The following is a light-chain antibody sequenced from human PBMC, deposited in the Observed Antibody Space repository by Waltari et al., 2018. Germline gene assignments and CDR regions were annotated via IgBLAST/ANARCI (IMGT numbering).Light chain of an antibody. CDR2: GAS. CDR3: QQYNNWPPYT. V-gene: IGKV3-15*01. J-gene: IGKJ2*01. CDR1: QSVSSN. Sequence: EIVIPQSPATLSVSPGERATLSCRASQSVSSNFAWYQQKPGQAPRPLLYGASTRATGIPARFSGSGSGTEFTLTISSLQSEDFAVYYCQQYNNWPPYTFGQGTKLEIK.